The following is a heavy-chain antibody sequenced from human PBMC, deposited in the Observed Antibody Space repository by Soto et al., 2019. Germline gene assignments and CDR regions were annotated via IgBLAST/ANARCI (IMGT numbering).Heavy chain of an antibody. J-gene: IGHJ5*02. V-gene: IGHV1-18*01. Sequence: VKVSCKASGYTFTSYGISWVRQAPGQGLEWMGWISAYNGNTNYAQKLQGRVTMTTDTSTSTAYMELRSLRSDDTAVYYCAGGIAAAGSSVPSWFDPWCQGTLVTVSS. CDR1: GYTFTSYG. D-gene: IGHD6-13*01. CDR2: ISAYNGNT. CDR3: AGGIAAAGSSVPSWFDP.